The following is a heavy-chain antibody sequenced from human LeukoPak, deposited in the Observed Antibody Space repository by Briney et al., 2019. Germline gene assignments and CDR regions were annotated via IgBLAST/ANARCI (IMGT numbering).Heavy chain of an antibody. J-gene: IGHJ4*02. D-gene: IGHD1-26*01. CDR1: GFTFSNDW. CDR2: INQDESQK. V-gene: IGHV3-7*01. Sequence: GRSLRLSCAASGFTFSNDWMTWVRQAPGRGLEWVANINQDESQKHYEDSVKGRFTISRDNSKNSLYLQMNSLRAEDTAVYHCARVKSGTYYYFDLWGQGTLVTVSS. CDR3: ARVKSGTYYYFDL.